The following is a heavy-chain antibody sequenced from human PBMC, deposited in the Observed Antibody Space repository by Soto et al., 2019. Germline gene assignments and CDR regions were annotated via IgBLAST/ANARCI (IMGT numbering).Heavy chain of an antibody. J-gene: IGHJ4*02. CDR1: GFTFSSYS. CDR3: ARPRKGGYCSGGSCYSSDY. CDR2: ISSSSSYI. V-gene: IGHV3-21*01. D-gene: IGHD2-15*01. Sequence: EVQLVESGGGLVKPGGSLRLSCAASGFTFSSYSMNWVRQAPGKGLEWVSSISSSSSYIYYADSVKGRFTISRDNAKNSLYLQMNSLRAEDTAVYYCARPRKGGYCSGGSCYSSDYWGQGTLVTVSS.